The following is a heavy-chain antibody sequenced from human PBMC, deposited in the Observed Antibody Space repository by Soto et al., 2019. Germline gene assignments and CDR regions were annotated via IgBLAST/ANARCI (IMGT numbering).Heavy chain of an antibody. CDR1: GYTFTSYG. CDR2: ISAYNGNT. CDR3: AGLCSGSYQVDYYGMDV. V-gene: IGHV1-18*01. D-gene: IGHD1-26*01. Sequence: QVQLVQSGAEVKKPGASVKVSCKASGYTFTSYGISWVRQAPGQGLEWMGWISAYNGNTNYAQKLQGRVTMTTDTSTSTAYMELRSLRSDDTAAYYCAGLCSGSYQVDYYGMDVWGQGTTVTVSS. J-gene: IGHJ6*02.